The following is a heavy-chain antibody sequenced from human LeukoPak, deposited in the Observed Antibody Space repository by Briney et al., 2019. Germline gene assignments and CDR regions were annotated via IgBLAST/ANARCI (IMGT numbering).Heavy chain of an antibody. V-gene: IGHV1-2*02. CDR2: INPNSGGT. Sequence: GASVKVSCKASGYTFTGYYLHWVRQAPGQGLEWMGWINPNSGGTNYAQNFPGRVTMTRDTSFSTAFMEVSRLRSDDTAVYYCARAASSAAHRGALFDPWGQGTLVTVSS. J-gene: IGHJ5*02. CDR3: ARAASSAAHRGALFDP. CDR1: GYTFTGYY. D-gene: IGHD6-6*01.